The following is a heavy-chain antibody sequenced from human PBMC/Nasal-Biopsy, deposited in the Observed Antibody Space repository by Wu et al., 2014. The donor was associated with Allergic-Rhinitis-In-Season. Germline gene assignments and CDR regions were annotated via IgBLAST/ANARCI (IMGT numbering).Heavy chain of an antibody. CDR2: IERKADGETT. CDR1: GFTFSNAY. D-gene: IGHD3-16*01. V-gene: IGHV3-15*04. Sequence: LRLSCAGSGFTFSNAYLNWVRQAPGKGLEWVGRIERKADGETTTYAAPVKGRFTISRDDSKSTLYLQMNSLKIEDTAVYHCATGMGDYWGQGTLVTVSS. J-gene: IGHJ4*02. CDR3: ATGMGDY.